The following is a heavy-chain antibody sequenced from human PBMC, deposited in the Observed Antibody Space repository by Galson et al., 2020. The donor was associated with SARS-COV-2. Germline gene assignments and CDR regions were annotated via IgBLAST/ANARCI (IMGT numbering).Heavy chain of an antibody. V-gene: IGHV1-18*01. J-gene: IGHJ4*02. D-gene: IGHD2-15*01. CDR3: ARSGKLYCSGGTCYFDL. Sequence: ASVKVSCRTSGYRFTGYGISWVRQAPGQGLEWMSWISGYNGNTDYAQNIQGRVTLTTDTFATTAYMELTNLSSDDTAVYYCARSGKLYCSGGTCYFDLWGQGTLVTVSS. CDR2: ISGYNGNT. CDR1: GYRFTGYG.